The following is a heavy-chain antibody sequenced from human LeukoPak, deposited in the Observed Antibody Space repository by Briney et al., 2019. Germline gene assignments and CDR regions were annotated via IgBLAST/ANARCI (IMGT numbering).Heavy chain of an antibody. CDR3: ARGQVPAARGYNWFDP. D-gene: IGHD2-2*01. CDR2: INARGDT. J-gene: IGHJ5*02. Sequence: PSETLSLTCAVYGWSFNDYYWNWIRQPPGKGLEWVGEINARGDTNFNPSLKSRVTISVDTSKSQFSLTLTSMIAADTAVYYCARGQVPAARGYNWFDPWGQGTLVTAPS. V-gene: IGHV4-34*01. CDR1: GWSFNDYY.